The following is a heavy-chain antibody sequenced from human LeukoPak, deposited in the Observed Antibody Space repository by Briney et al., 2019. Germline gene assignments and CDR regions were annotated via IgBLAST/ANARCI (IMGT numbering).Heavy chain of an antibody. CDR3: ASTTYSSSWYAFDI. CDR2: INPKSGRT. V-gene: IGHV1-8*01. J-gene: IGHJ3*02. CDR1: GYTLSNYD. Sequence: ASVKVSCKASGYTLSNYDINWVRQATGQGLERLGWINPKSGRTGYAQKFRDRITITRNTSISTAYMELSSLGSEDTAVYYCASTTYSSSWYAFDIWGQGTMVTVSS. D-gene: IGHD6-13*01.